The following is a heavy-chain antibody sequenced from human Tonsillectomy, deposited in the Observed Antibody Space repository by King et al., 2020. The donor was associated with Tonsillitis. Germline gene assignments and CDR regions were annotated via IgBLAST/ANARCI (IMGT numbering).Heavy chain of an antibody. CDR1: GDSITNYY. CDR3: ARHLNPYWYFDL. J-gene: IGHJ2*01. CDR2: IDYSGST. Sequence: LQLQESGPGLVKPSETLSLTCTVSGDSITNYYWSWIRQPPGKGLEWIGYIDYSGSTNYNPSLKLRVTMSVDTSKNQFSLKVNSVTAGDTAVYYCARHLNPYWYFDLWGRGTLVTVSS. V-gene: IGHV4-59*08.